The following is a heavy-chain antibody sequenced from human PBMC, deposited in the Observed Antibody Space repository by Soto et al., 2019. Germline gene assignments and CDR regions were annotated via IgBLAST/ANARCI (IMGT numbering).Heavy chain of an antibody. CDR1: GATFSSYA. Sequence: ASVKVSCKASGATFSSYAISWARQAPGQGLEWMGGIIPIFGTANYAQKFQGRVTITADESTSTAYMELSSLRSEDTAVYYCARAPIVVVPAAQLYYYGMDVWGQGTTVTVS. J-gene: IGHJ6*02. CDR2: IIPIFGTA. CDR3: ARAPIVVVPAAQLYYYGMDV. D-gene: IGHD2-2*01. V-gene: IGHV1-69*13.